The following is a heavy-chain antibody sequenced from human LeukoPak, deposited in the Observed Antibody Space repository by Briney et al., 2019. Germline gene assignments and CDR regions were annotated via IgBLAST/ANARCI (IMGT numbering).Heavy chain of an antibody. V-gene: IGHV3-30-3*01. J-gene: IGHJ4*02. CDR2: ISYDGSNK. D-gene: IGHD3-22*01. CDR1: GFTFSSYA. Sequence: GRSLRLSCAASGFTFSSYAMHWVRQAPGKGLEWVAVISYDGSNKYYADSVKGRFTISRDNSKNTLYLQMNSLRAEDTAVYYCARGLTYYYDSSGYYYPPFDYWGQGTLVTVSS. CDR3: ARGLTYYYDSSGYYYPPFDY.